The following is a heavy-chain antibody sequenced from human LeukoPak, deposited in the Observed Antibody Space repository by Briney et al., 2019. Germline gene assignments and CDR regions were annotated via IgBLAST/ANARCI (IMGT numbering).Heavy chain of an antibody. D-gene: IGHD3-3*01. CDR3: ARDRGGITIFGVVTHDAFDI. J-gene: IGHJ3*02. Sequence: ASVKVSCKASGYTFTGYYMHWVRQAPGQRLEWMGWINPNSGGTNYAQKFQGRVTMTRDTSISTAYMELSRLRSDDTAVYYCARDRGGITIFGVVTHDAFDIWGQGTMVTVSS. V-gene: IGHV1-2*02. CDR1: GYTFTGYY. CDR2: INPNSGGT.